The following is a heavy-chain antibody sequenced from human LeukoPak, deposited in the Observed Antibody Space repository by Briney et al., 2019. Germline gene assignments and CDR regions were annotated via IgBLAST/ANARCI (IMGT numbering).Heavy chain of an antibody. CDR3: ARGFTSAAAGTSSLGY. J-gene: IGHJ4*02. Sequence: SETLSLTCAVYGGSFSGYYWSWIRQPPGKGLEWIGEINHSGSTNYNPSLKRRVTISVDKYKNQFSLKLSSVTAADTAVYYCARGFTSAAAGTSSLGYWGQGTLVTVSS. V-gene: IGHV4-34*01. CDR1: GGSFSGYY. CDR2: INHSGST. D-gene: IGHD6-13*01.